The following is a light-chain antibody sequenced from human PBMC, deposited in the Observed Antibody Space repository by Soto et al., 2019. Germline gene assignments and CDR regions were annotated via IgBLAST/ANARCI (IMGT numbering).Light chain of an antibody. CDR1: QTILKSSIKKNS. CDR2: WAS. V-gene: IGKV4-1*01. Sequence: DIVMTQSPDSLAVSLGERATIKCRSSQTILKSSIKKNSLAWYQQKPGQPPRLLIYWASTRDSGVPDRFSGSGSGTDFTLPITRLQAEDVAVYYCQQYYSSSLTFGGGTKVEI. J-gene: IGKJ4*01. CDR3: QQYYSSSLT.